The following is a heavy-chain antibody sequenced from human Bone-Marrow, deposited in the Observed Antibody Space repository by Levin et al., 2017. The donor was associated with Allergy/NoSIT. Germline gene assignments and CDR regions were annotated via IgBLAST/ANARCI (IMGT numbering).Heavy chain of an antibody. CDR3: VKDSYYYDGRGYYGVGGKFDY. Sequence: GGSLRLSCAASGFTFDTYAMTWVRQAPGKGLEWVSGISGSGVKTYYADSVKGRFTISRDNSKNTLYLQMNSLRAEDTAVYYCVKDSYYYDGRGYYGVGGKFDYWGQGTLVTVSS. V-gene: IGHV3-23*01. D-gene: IGHD3-22*01. J-gene: IGHJ4*02. CDR2: ISGSGVKT. CDR1: GFTFDTYA.